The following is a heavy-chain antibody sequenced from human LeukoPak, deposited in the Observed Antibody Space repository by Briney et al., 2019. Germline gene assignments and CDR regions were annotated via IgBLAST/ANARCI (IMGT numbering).Heavy chain of an antibody. CDR1: GYTLTELS. CDR2: FDPEVDET. J-gene: IGHJ4*02. D-gene: IGHD1-26*01. Sequence: ASVKVSCKVSGYTLTELSIHWVRQAPGKGLEWMGGFDPEVDETVYAPKFQGGVTMTEDTSTDTAYLELTSLRSEDTAMYYCSTDRSGSYLVDYWGQGTLVTVSS. CDR3: STDRSGSYLVDY. V-gene: IGHV1-24*01.